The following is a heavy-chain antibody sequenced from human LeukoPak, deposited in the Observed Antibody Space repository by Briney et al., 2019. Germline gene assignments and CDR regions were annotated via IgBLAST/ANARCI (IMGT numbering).Heavy chain of an antibody. V-gene: IGHV3-30*02. CDR1: GFTFNTYG. CDR3: AKVRYQLLIDY. Sequence: GGSLRLSCAASGFTFNTYGMHWVRQAPGKGLEWVAFIRYDGSYKYYADYVKGRFTISRDNSKNTLYLQMNSLRADDTAVYYCAKVRYQLLIDYWGQGTLVTVSS. CDR2: IRYDGSYK. J-gene: IGHJ4*02. D-gene: IGHD2-2*01.